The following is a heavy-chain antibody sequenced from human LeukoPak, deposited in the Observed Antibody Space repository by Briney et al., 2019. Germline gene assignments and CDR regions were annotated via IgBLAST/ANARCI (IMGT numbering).Heavy chain of an antibody. J-gene: IGHJ4*02. CDR1: GFTFSDYY. V-gene: IGHV3-11*04. CDR3: ARDYDILTGEVYFDY. CDR2: ISSGGSTI. Sequence: GGSLRLSCAVSGFTFSDYYMSWIRQAPGKGLEWVSYISSGGSTISHADSVKGRFTISRDNAENSLYLQMNSLRAEDTAVYYCARDYDILTGEVYFDYWGQGTLVTVSS. D-gene: IGHD3-9*01.